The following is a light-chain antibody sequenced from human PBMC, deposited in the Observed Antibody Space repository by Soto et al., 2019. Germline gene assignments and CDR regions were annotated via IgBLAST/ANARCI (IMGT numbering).Light chain of an antibody. J-gene: IGKJ5*01. V-gene: IGKV3-15*01. CDR2: GAS. CDR3: QQYNNWPTT. Sequence: EIVMTQSPATLSVSPGERATLSCRASQSVSSNLAWYQQKPGQAPRLLIYGASTRATGIPARFSGSGSGTECTLTISSRQSEDFAVYYWQQYNNWPTTFGQGTRLESK. CDR1: QSVSSN.